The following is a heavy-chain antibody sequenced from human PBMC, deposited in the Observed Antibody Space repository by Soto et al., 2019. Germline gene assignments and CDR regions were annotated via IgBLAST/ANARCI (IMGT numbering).Heavy chain of an antibody. D-gene: IGHD4-4*01. V-gene: IGHV3-23*01. CDR3: AKDPSNPKYNWFDP. CDR2: ISGSGGST. Sequence: PGGSLRLSCAASGFTFSSYAMIWVRQAPGKGLEWVSAISGSGGSTYYADSVKGRFTISRDNSKNTLYLQMNSLRAEDTAVYYCAKDPSNPKYNWFDPWGQGTLVTVSS. CDR1: GFTFSSYA. J-gene: IGHJ5*02.